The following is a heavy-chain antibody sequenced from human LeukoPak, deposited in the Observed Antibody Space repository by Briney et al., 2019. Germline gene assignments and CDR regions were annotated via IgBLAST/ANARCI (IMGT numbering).Heavy chain of an antibody. D-gene: IGHD4-17*01. CDR1: GGSFSGYY. CDR2: IYYSGST. CDR3: ARGPYGGGDY. J-gene: IGHJ4*02. Sequence: NPSETLSLTCAVYGGSFSGYYWSWIRQPPGKGLEWIGYIYYSGSTNYNPSLKSRVTISVDTSKNQFSLKLSSVTAADTAVYYCARGPYGGGDYWGQGTLVTVSS. V-gene: IGHV4-59*01.